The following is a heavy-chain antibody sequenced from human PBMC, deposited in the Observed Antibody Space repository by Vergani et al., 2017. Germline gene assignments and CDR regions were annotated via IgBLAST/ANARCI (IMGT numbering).Heavy chain of an antibody. J-gene: IGHJ5*02. CDR3: ARGRYCCSTSCYKRWFDP. D-gene: IGHD2-2*02. V-gene: IGHV1-8*01. CDR1: GYTFTSYD. Sequence: QVQLVQSGAEVKKPGASVKVSCKASGYTFTSYDINWVRQATGQGLEWMGWMNPNSGNTGYAQKFQGRVTMTRNTSISTAYMELSSLRSEDTAVYYCARGRYCCSTSCYKRWFDPWGQGTLVTVSS. CDR2: MNPNSGNT.